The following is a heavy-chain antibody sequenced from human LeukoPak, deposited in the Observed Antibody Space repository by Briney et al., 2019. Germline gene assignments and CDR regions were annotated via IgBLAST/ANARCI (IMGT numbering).Heavy chain of an antibody. D-gene: IGHD3-16*02. CDR2: ISSSSSTI. CDR1: GFTFSSYS. Sequence: GGSLRLSCAASGFTFSSYSMTWVRQAPGKGLEWVSYISSSSSTIYYADSVKGRFTISRDNAKNSLYLQMNSLRAEDTAVYYCARDGYYDYVWGSYRLPKDYWGQGTLVTVSS. CDR3: ARDGYYDYVWGSYRLPKDY. J-gene: IGHJ4*02. V-gene: IGHV3-48*01.